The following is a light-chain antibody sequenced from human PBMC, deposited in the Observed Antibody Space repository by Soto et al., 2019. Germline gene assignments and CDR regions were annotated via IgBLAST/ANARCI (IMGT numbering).Light chain of an antibody. CDR3: QQRSNWPRT. Sequence: VWTQSPATLSLSPGERATLSCRASQSVSSYLAWYQQKPGQAPRLLIYDASNRATGIPARFSGSGSGTDFTLTISSLEPEDFAVYYCQQRSNWPRTFGPGTKVDIK. V-gene: IGKV3-11*01. CDR1: QSVSSY. J-gene: IGKJ3*01. CDR2: DAS.